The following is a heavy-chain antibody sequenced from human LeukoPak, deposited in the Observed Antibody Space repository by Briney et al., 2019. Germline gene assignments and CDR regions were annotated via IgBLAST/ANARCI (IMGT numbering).Heavy chain of an antibody. D-gene: IGHD3-22*01. CDR3: ARGPSTANYDSSGYYSDEGDY. Sequence: SETLSLTCTVSGGSISSGGYYWSWIRQPPGKGLEWIGEINHSGSTNYNPSLKSRVTISVDTSKNQFSLKLSSVTAADTAVYYCARGPSTANYDSSGYYSDEGDYWGQGTLVTVSS. J-gene: IGHJ4*02. CDR2: INHSGST. CDR1: GGSISSGGYY. V-gene: IGHV4-39*07.